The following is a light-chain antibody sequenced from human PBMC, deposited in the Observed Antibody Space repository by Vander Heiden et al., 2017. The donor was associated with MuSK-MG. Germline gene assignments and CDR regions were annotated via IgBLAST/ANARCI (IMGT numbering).Light chain of an antibody. CDR1: QTISTY. Sequence: DIQMTQSPSSLSASVGDRVTITCRASQTISTYLNWYQQKPGKAPKLLIYAASSLQSGVPSRFSGSRSGPDFTLTISSLQPEDSATYYCQQTDSTPPWTFGQGTKVEI. J-gene: IGKJ1*01. CDR3: QQTDSTPPWT. CDR2: AAS. V-gene: IGKV1-39*01.